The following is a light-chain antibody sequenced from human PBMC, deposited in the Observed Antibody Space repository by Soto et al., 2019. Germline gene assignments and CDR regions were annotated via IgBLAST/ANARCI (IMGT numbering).Light chain of an antibody. CDR2: DAS. Sequence: EIVLTQSPATLSLSPGERATLSCRASQSVSSYLAWYQQKPGQAPTLLIYDASNRATGIPARFSGSGSGTDVTLTISSLETEDFAVYYCQQRSNWPLTFGGGTKVEIK. CDR3: QQRSNWPLT. V-gene: IGKV3-11*01. CDR1: QSVSSY. J-gene: IGKJ4*01.